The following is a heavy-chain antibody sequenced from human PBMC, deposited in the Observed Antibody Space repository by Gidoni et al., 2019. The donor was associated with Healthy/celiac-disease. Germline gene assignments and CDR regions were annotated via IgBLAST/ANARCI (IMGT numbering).Heavy chain of an antibody. CDR1: GGSISSSSYY. CDR2: FYYSGST. Sequence: QLQLQESGPGLVKPSETLSLTCTVSGGSISSSSYYWGWVRQPPGKGLEWIGSFYYSGSTYYNPSLKSRVTISVDTSKNQFSLKLSSVTAADTAVYYCASIMITFGGVIARAVPYYFDYWGQGTLVTVSS. CDR3: ASIMITFGGVIARAVPYYFDY. J-gene: IGHJ4*02. V-gene: IGHV4-39*01. D-gene: IGHD3-16*02.